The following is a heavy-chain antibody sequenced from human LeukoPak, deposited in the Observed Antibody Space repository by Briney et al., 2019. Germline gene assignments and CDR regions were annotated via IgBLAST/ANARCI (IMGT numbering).Heavy chain of an antibody. J-gene: IGHJ4*02. CDR2: IKQDGTEK. CDR1: GFSSTTYW. V-gene: IGHV3-7*01. CDR3: AKLAKYFYGSETYYFFEH. Sequence: GGSLRLSCAASGFSSTTYWMGWVRQAPGKGLEWVANIKQDGTEKYYVDSVKGRFTISRDNAKNSLYLQMNSLRVEDTAVYYCAKLAKYFYGSETYYFFEHWGQGTPVTASS. D-gene: IGHD3-10*01.